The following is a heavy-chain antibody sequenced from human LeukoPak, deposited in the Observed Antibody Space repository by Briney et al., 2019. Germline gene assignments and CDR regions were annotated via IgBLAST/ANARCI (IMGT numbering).Heavy chain of an antibody. CDR1: GFTFRSYS. Sequence: GGSLRLSSAASGFTFRSYSMNWVRHAPGKGLVWVSRINSDGSSTAYADSVKGRFTISRDNAKNTLYLQMKSLRAEDTAVYYCARDRDSSGYYPNNWFAPWGQGALVTVSS. CDR2: INSDGSST. CDR3: ARDRDSSGYYPNNWFAP. J-gene: IGHJ5*02. V-gene: IGHV3-74*01. D-gene: IGHD3-22*01.